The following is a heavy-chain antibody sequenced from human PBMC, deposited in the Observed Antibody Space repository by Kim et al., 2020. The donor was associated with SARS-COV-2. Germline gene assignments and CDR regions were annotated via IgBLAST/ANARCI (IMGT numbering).Heavy chain of an antibody. V-gene: IGHV3-21*01. D-gene: IGHD3-10*01. CDR2: ISSSSSYI. CDR1: GFTFSSYS. CDR3: ARDLKTRTTHYYGSGSHRVNWFDP. Sequence: GGSLRLSCAASGFTFSSYSMNWVRQAPGKGLEWVSSISSSSSYIYYADSVKGRFTISRDNAKNSLYLQMNSLRAEDTAVYYCARDLKTRTTHYYGSGSHRVNWFDPWGQGTLVTVSS. J-gene: IGHJ5*02.